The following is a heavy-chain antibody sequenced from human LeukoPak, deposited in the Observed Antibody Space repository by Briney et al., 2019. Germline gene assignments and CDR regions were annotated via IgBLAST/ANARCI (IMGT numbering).Heavy chain of an antibody. V-gene: IGHV3-23*01. CDR3: ARALLGFVVVPAAIGHYGMDV. D-gene: IGHD2-2*01. Sequence: PGGSLRLSCAASGFTFSSYAMSWVRQAPGKGLEWVSAISGSGGSTYYADSVKGRFTISRDNSKNTLYLQMNSLRAEDTAVYYCARALLGFVVVPAAIGHYGMDVWGQGTTVTVSS. CDR2: ISGSGGST. CDR1: GFTFSSYA. J-gene: IGHJ6*02.